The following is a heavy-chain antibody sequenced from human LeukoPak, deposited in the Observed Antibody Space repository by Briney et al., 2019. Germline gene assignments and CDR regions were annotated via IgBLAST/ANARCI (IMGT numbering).Heavy chain of an antibody. CDR1: GYTFTSYG. V-gene: IGHV1-18*01. CDR3: ARVNCSSTSCRSKFLDY. D-gene: IGHD2-2*01. J-gene: IGHJ4*02. CDR2: ISAYNGNI. Sequence: GASVKVSCKASGYTFTSYGISWVRQAPGQGLEWMGWISAYNGNINYAQKLQGRVTMTTDTSTSTAYMELSSLRSEDTAVYYCARVNCSSTSCRSKFLDYWGQGTLVTVSS.